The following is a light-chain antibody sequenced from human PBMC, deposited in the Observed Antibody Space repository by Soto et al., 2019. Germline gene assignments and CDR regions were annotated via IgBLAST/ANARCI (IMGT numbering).Light chain of an antibody. CDR3: QQYNSSPPALT. CDR2: WAS. CDR1: QSLFFSPNNKNY. V-gene: IGKV4-1*01. J-gene: IGKJ4*01. Sequence: DIVMNQSPDSLAVSLGEMATINCKSSQSLFFSPNNKNYLAWYQLKPGQPPKLLIYWASTREYGVHDRFSGSGSGTDFTLTISSLQAADVAIYYCQQYNSSPPALTFGGGTKVEIK.